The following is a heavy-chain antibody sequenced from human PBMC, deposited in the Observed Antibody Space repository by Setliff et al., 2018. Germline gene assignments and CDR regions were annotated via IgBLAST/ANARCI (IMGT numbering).Heavy chain of an antibody. CDR3: ARVRNTQNGFFDY. V-gene: IGHV4-38-2*02. CDR1: GGSISSTYH. Sequence: KPSETLSLTCNVSGGSISSTYHWGWIRQSPGKGLEWIGTIYHSGNTYYNPSLNSRLTISVDTSKNQFSLRLTSVTAADTAIYYYARVRNTQNGFFDYWSQGTLVTVSS. D-gene: IGHD1-1*01. CDR2: IYHSGNT. J-gene: IGHJ4*02.